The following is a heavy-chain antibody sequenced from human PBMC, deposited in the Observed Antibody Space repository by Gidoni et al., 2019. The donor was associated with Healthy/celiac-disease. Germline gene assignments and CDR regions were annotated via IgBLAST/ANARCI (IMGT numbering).Heavy chain of an antibody. D-gene: IGHD2-2*01. J-gene: IGHJ5*02. CDR1: GYSISSGYY. Sequence: QVQLQESGPGLVKPSETLSLTCTVSGYSISSGYYWGWIRQPPGKGLEWIGSIYHSGSTYYNPSLKSRVTISGDTSKNQFSLKLSSVTAADTAVYYCAGTREYQLLGWFDPWGQGTLVTVSS. V-gene: IGHV4-38-2*02. CDR3: AGTREYQLLGWFDP. CDR2: IYHSGST.